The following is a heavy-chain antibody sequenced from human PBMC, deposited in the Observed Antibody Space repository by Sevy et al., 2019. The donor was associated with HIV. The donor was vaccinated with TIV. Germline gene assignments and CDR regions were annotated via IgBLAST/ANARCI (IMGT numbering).Heavy chain of an antibody. CDR1: GFTFSSYA. V-gene: IGHV3-23*01. CDR2: ISGSGGYT. CDR3: AKEGYESSGYYH. J-gene: IGHJ5*02. D-gene: IGHD3-22*01. Sequence: GGSLRLSCAASGFTFSSYAMTWVRQAPGKGVEWVSAISGSGGYTYYADSVKGRFTISRDNSKKTLDLQMHSLRAEDTAVYYCAKEGYESSGYYHWGQGTLVTVSS.